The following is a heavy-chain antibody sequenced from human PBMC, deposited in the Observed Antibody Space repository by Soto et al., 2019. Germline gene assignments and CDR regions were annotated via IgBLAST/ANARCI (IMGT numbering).Heavy chain of an antibody. CDR2: VFPGDSES. Sequence: LGESLTISCKTSGYCFTSYWMGWVRQLPGKGLEWMGMVFPGDSESRYSPAFQGQVTISADKSITTAYLQWSSLSPDDTAVYYCGRGRSGQIVVVYWGQGTPVTVSS. J-gene: IGHJ4*02. CDR1: GYCFTSYW. V-gene: IGHV5-51*01. D-gene: IGHD1-26*01. CDR3: GRGRSGQIVVVY.